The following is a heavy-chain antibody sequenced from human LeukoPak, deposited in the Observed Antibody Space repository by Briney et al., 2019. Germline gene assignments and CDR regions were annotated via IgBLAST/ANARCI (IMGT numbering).Heavy chain of an antibody. CDR2: IYHSGST. J-gene: IGHJ4*02. CDR3: ARSAGYSSSWPLYYFDY. V-gene: IGHV4-30-2*01. Sequence: SETLSLTCAVSGGSISSGGYSWSWIRQPPGKGLEWIGYIYHSGSTYYNPSLKSRVTISVDRSKNQFSLKLSSVTAADTAAYYCARSAGYSSSWPLYYFDYWGQGTLVTVSS. CDR1: GGSISSGGYS. D-gene: IGHD6-13*01.